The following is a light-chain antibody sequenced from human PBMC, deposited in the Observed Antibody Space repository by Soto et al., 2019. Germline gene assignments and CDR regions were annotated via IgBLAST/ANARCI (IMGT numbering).Light chain of an antibody. Sequence: DIQMTQSPSSLSASVGDRVTITCRASQSIGDYLNWYQHRPGKAPKLLIYAASSLQSGVPSRFSGSGSGTDFTLTISSVPPEDFATYYCQHSYSVISGTFGQGTKVEIK. CDR1: QSIGDY. CDR2: AAS. CDR3: QHSYSVISGT. V-gene: IGKV1-39*01. J-gene: IGKJ1*01.